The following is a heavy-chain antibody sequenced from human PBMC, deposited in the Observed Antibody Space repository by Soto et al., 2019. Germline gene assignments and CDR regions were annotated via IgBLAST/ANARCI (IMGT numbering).Heavy chain of an antibody. CDR3: ARDPGYSGFDFDY. CDR1: GFTFSSHA. V-gene: IGHV3-33*01. J-gene: IGHJ4*02. CDR2: IWYDGSKK. Sequence: QVQLVESGGGVVQPGRSLRLSCAASGFTFSSHAMHWVRQAPGKGLEWVAVIWYDGSKKYYADSVEGRFTVARDDSKNTLYLQMNSLRVDDTAVYYCARDPGYSGFDFDYWGQGTLVTVSS. D-gene: IGHD5-12*01.